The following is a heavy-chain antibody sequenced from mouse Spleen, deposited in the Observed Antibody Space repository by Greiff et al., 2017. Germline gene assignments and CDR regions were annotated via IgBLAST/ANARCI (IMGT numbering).Heavy chain of an antibody. V-gene: IGHV1-61*01. J-gene: IGHJ4*01. CDR2: IYPSDSET. CDR3: AREGIYYAMDY. CDR1: GYTFTSYW. Sequence: QVQLQQSGAELVRPGSSVKLSCKASGYTFTSYWMDWVKQRPGQGLEWIGNIYPSDSETHYNQKFKDKATLTVDKSSSTAYMQLSSLTSEDSAVYYCAREGIYYAMDYWGQGTSVTVSS.